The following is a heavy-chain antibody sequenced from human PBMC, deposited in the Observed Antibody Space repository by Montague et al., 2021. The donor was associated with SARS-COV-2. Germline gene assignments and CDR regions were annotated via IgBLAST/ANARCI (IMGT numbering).Heavy chain of an antibody. D-gene: IGHD3-22*01. V-gene: IGHV4-39*07. CDR3: ARDTRIAMLVVVTRYGLDV. CDR1: GGSISSSSYY. Sequence: ETLSLTCTVPGGSISSSSYYWGWIRQPPGKGLEWIGSIYYTGSTYYNPSLKSRVTISVDTSKNQFSLKLSSVTAADTAVYYCARDTRIAMLVVVTRYGLDVWGQGTTVTVSS. CDR2: IYYTGST. J-gene: IGHJ6*02.